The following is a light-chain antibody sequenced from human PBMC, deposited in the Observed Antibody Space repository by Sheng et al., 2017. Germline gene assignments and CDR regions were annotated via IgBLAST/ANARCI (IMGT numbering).Light chain of an antibody. CDR1: QGIANH. V-gene: IGKV1-27*01. CDR2: CI. CDR3: QSYDSALYT. J-gene: IGKJ4*01. Sequence: DIQMTQSPSSLSAAVGDRVTITCRASQGIANHLAWYQQRLGKAPELLILCCIHFASGVSSRFSGVGSGTEFILTISSLQPEDVATYFCQSYDSALYTFGGGTKVEIK.